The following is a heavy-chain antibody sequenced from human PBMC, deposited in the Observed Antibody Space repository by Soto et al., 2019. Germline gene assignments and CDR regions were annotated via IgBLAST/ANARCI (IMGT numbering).Heavy chain of an antibody. CDR3: VKDVDTSRYYFGS. J-gene: IGHJ4*02. D-gene: IGHD5-18*01. CDR2: ISSDGGGT. Sequence: GGSLGLGCAASGVSCTRFGIPCVRQAPGKGLEYVSAISSDGGGTYYADSVKGRLTISRDNSKNTLYLQMSSLRADDTAVYYCVKDVDTSRYYFGSWGQGT. CDR1: GVSCTRFG. V-gene: IGHV3-64D*06.